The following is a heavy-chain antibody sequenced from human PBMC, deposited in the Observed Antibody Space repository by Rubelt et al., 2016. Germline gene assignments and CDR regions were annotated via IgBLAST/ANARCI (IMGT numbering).Heavy chain of an antibody. Sequence: QLQLQESGPGLVKPSETLSLTCTVSGGSISSSSYYWGWIRQPPGKGLEWIGSIYYSGSTYYNPSLKSRVTLSVDTPKNQLARKLRSGTAADTAVYYCARGYYYGSGSYFPFHYWGQGTLVTVSS. V-gene: IGHV4-39*01. CDR3: ARGYYYGSGSYFPFHY. D-gene: IGHD3-10*01. CDR2: IYYSGST. CDR1: GGSISSSSYY. J-gene: IGHJ4*02.